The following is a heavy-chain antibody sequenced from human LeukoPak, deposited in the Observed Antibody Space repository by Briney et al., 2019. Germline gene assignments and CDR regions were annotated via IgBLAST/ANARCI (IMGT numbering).Heavy chain of an antibody. D-gene: IGHD6-19*01. Sequence: PSETLSLTCTVSGRSISSYYSSWIRQPPGKGLEWNGYIYYIGSTNYNPSLKSRVSMSVDTSKNQFSLKLSSVTAADTAVYYCARDGTGYTSGWYPFDYWGQGTLVTVSS. CDR1: GRSISSYY. V-gene: IGHV4-59*12. CDR2: IYYIGST. J-gene: IGHJ4*02. CDR3: ARDGTGYTSGWYPFDY.